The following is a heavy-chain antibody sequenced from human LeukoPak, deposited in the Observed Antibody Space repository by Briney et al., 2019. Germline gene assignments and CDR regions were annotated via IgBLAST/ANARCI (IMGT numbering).Heavy chain of an antibody. D-gene: IGHD2-15*01. Sequence: PSETLSLTCAVYGGSFSGYYWSWIRQPPGKGLEWIGEINHSGSTNYNPSLKSRVTISVDTSKNQFSLKLSSVTAADTAVYYCARGSGYCSGGSCQSEYYFDYWGQGTLVTVSS. V-gene: IGHV4-34*01. CDR3: ARGSGYCSGGSCQSEYYFDY. CDR1: GGSFSGYY. J-gene: IGHJ4*02. CDR2: INHSGST.